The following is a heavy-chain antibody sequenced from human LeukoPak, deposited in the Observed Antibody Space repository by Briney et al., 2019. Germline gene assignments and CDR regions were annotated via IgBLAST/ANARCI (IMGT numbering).Heavy chain of an antibody. CDR3: ARSTRIFYYYYYYMDV. CDR1: GGSISSYY. J-gene: IGHJ6*03. CDR2: IYTSGST. Sequence: SETLSLTCTVSGGSISSYYWSWIRQPAGKGLEWIGRIYTSGSTNYNPSLKSRVTMSVDTSKNQFSLKLSSVTAADTAVYYCARSTRIFYYYYYYMDVWGKGTTVTISS. D-gene: IGHD2-2*01. V-gene: IGHV4-4*07.